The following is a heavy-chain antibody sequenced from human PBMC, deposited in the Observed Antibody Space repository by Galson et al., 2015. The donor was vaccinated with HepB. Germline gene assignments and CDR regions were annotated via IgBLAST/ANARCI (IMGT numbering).Heavy chain of an antibody. V-gene: IGHV3-21*01. J-gene: IGHJ5*02. CDR3: AGNIAAVGMDWFDP. Sequence: SLRLSCAASGFTFSSFSMNWVRQAPGKGLEWVSSISSSSSYIYYADSVKGRFTISRDNAKNSLYLQMNSLRAEDTAVYYCAGNIAAVGMDWFDPWGQGTLVTVSS. CDR2: ISSSSSYI. D-gene: IGHD6-13*01. CDR1: GFTFSSFS.